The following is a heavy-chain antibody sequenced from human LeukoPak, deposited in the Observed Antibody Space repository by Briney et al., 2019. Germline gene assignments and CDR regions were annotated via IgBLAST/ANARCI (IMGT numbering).Heavy chain of an antibody. CDR3: ARDIEARQLLWFGESYFDY. V-gene: IGHV3-30*04. CDR2: ISYDGSNK. J-gene: IGHJ4*02. D-gene: IGHD3-10*01. CDR1: GFTFSSYA. Sequence: PGGSLRLSCAASGFTFSSYAMHWVRQAPGKGLEWVAVISYDGSNKYYADSVKGRFTISRDNSKNTLYLQMNSLRAEDTAVYYCARDIEARQLLWFGESYFDYWGQGTLVTVSS.